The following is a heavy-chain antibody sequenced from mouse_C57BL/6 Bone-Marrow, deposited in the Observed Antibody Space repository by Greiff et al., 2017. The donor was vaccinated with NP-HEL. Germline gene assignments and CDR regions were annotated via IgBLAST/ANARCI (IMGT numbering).Heavy chain of an antibody. CDR1: GFTFSSYA. D-gene: IGHD2-12*01. Sequence: EVKVEESGEGLVKPGGSLKLSCAASGFTFSSYAMSWVRQTPEKRLEWVAYISSGGDYIYYADTVKGRFTSSRDNARNTLYLEMSSLKSEETAMYYGTRLRRTWFADWGQGTLVTVSA. CDR2: ISSGGDYI. CDR3: TRLRRTWFAD. V-gene: IGHV5-9-1*02. J-gene: IGHJ3*01.